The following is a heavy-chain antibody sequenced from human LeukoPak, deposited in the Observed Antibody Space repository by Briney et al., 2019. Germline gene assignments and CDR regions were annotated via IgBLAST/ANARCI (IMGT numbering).Heavy chain of an antibody. CDR3: TRDVIMGYQQGYFDP. CDR2: INPKTGDT. V-gene: IGHV1-2*02. Sequence: APVKVSCKASGYTFTDYYIHWVRQAPGQGLGCKGWINPKTGDTRYEEKFQGRVAMTRETSITTAYMELSGLNSDDTAMYFCTRDVIMGYQQGYFDPWGQGTLVTVSS. D-gene: IGHD2-8*01. J-gene: IGHJ5*02. CDR1: GYTFTDYY.